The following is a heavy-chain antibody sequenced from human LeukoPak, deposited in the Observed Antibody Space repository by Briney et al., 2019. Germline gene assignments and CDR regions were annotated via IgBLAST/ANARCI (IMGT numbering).Heavy chain of an antibody. CDR1: GYTFTDYY. CDR3: ARSIIIYYYYGMDV. J-gene: IGHJ6*02. Sequence: GASVKVSCKASGYTFTDYYIHWVRPAPGQGLEWLGWINPNSGGTNYAQKFQGRVTITRDTSISTAYMELSRLRSDDTAVFYCARSIIIYYYYGMDVWGQGTTVTVSS. D-gene: IGHD5-12*01. V-gene: IGHV1-2*02. CDR2: INPNSGGT.